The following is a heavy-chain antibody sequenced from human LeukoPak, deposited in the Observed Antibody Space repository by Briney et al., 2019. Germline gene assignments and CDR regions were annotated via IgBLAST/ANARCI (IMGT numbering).Heavy chain of an antibody. CDR3: ARHAYDILTGGSFDY. J-gene: IGHJ4*02. Sequence: PGGSLRLSCAASGLTFSSYWMSWVRQAPGKGLEWVANIKQDGSEKYYVDSVKGRFTISRDNAKNSLYLQMNSLRAEDTAVYYCARHAYDILTGGSFDYWGQGTPVTVSS. CDR1: GLTFSSYW. V-gene: IGHV3-7*03. D-gene: IGHD3-9*01. CDR2: IKQDGSEK.